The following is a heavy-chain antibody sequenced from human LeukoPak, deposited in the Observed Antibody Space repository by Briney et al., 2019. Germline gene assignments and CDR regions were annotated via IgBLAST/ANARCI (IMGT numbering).Heavy chain of an antibody. D-gene: IGHD3-10*02. CDR3: AKDLPPGPLPMWGYFDY. CDR1: GFTFGNYA. Sequence: GGSLRLSCAASGFTFGNYAMSWVRQAPGKGLEWISVISGNAVSTYYADSIKGRSIISRDNSKNVVYLQMNSLRADDTAVYYCAKDLPPGPLPMWGYFDYWGQGTLVSVSS. CDR2: ISGNAVST. J-gene: IGHJ4*02. V-gene: IGHV3-23*01.